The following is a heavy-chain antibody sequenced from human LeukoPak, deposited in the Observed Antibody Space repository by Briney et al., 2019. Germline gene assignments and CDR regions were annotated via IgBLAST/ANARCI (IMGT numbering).Heavy chain of an antibody. CDR1: GFTFSSYA. CDR2: ISGSGGST. J-gene: IGHJ4*02. CDR3: ARQYCRGGSCYSGDLFDY. D-gene: IGHD2-15*01. Sequence: PGGSLRLSCAASGFTFSSYAMSWVRQAPGKGLEWVSAISGSGGSTYYADSVKGRFTISRDNAKNSLYLQMNSLRAEDTAVYYCARQYCRGGSCYSGDLFDYWGQGTLVTVSS. V-gene: IGHV3-23*01.